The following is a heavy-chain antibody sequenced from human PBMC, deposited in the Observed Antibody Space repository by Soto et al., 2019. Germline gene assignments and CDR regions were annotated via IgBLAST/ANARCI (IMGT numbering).Heavy chain of an antibody. J-gene: IGHJ4*02. CDR2: IIPIFGTA. Sequence: QVQLVQSGAEVKKPWSSVKVSCKASGGTFSIFAISWVRQAPGQGLEGMGGIIPIFGTAKYARKFQGRVTITADEATSTDYKDLSSLGAEHTAVYYCARAGALRGDYFFRDSDYWGQGTLVTVSS. D-gene: IGHD4-17*01. CDR3: ARAGALRGDYFFRDSDY. CDR1: GGTFSIFA. V-gene: IGHV1-69*01.